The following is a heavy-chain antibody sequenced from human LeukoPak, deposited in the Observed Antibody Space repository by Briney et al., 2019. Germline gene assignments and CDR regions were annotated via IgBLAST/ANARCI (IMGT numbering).Heavy chain of an antibody. D-gene: IGHD3-22*01. CDR1: GGSISSSSYY. CDR2: IYYSGST. Sequence: SETLSLTCTVSGGSISSSSYYWGWIRQPPGKGLEWIGSIYYSGSTYYNPSLKSRVTISVDTSKNQFSLKLTSVTAADTAVYYCARLGEYDSRADWGQGSLVTVSS. V-gene: IGHV4-39*07. J-gene: IGHJ4*02. CDR3: ARLGEYDSRAD.